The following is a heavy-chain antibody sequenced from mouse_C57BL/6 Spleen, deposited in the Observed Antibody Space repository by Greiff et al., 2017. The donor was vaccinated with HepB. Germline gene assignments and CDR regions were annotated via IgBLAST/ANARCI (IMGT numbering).Heavy chain of an antibody. CDR1: GYTFTDYN. D-gene: IGHD2-4*01. CDR3: ARERGLRRDWYFGV. J-gene: IGHJ1*03. Sequence: EVQLQQSGPELVKPGASVKIPCKASGYTFTDYNMDWVKQSHGKSLEWIGDINPNNGGTIYNQKFKGKATLTVDKSSSTAYMELRSLTSEDTAVDYCARERGLRRDWYFGVWGTGTTVTVSS. V-gene: IGHV1-18*01. CDR2: INPNNGGT.